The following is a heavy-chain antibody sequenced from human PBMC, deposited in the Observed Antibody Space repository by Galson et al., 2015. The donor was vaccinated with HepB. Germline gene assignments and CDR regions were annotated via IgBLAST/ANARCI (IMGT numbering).Heavy chain of an antibody. D-gene: IGHD2-2*01. CDR2: INPNSGGT. V-gene: IGHV1-2*06. CDR3: ARSFPRIGSTSCYEDL. J-gene: IGHJ4*02. CDR1: GYTFTGYY. Sequence: SVKVSCKASGYTFTGYYMHWVRQAPGQGLEWMGRINPNSGGTNYAQKFQGRVTMTRDASISTAYMELSRLRSDDTAVYYCARSFPRIGSTSCYEDLWGQGTLVTVSS.